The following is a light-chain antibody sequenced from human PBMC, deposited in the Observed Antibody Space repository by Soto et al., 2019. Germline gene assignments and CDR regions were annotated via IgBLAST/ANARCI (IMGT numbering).Light chain of an antibody. CDR2: END. V-gene: IGLV1-51*02. Sequence: QSVLTQPPSVSAAPGQEVPISCSGSIFNVGNNYVSWYQQLPGAAPKLLIFENDKRPSGTPDRFSGSKSATSATLGITELQTGDDADYYCGAWDSSLNVYVFGTGTKLTVL. CDR1: IFNVGNNY. J-gene: IGLJ1*01. CDR3: GAWDSSLNVYV.